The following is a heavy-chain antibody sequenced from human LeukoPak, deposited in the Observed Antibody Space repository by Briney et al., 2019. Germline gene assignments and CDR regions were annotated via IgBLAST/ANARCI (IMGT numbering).Heavy chain of an antibody. Sequence: GGSLRLSCAASGCTFSSYAMHWVRQAPGKGLEWVAVISYDGSNKYYADSVKGRFTISRDNSKNTLYLQMNSLRAEDTAVYYCARDRVGATDYFDYWGQGTLVTVSS. D-gene: IGHD1-26*01. CDR2: ISYDGSNK. J-gene: IGHJ4*02. CDR3: ARDRVGATDYFDY. CDR1: GCTFSSYA. V-gene: IGHV3-30-3*01.